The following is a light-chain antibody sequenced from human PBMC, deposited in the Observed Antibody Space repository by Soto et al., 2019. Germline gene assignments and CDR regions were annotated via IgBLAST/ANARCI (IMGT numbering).Light chain of an antibody. V-gene: IGLV2-14*01. Sequence: QSALTQPASVSGSPGQSITISCTGTSSDVGGYNYVSWYQQHPGKAPKLMIYEVSNRPSGVSNRFSGSKSGNTASLTISGLQVEAEAEYYCSSYTSRSTLDYVFGSGTKVTVL. CDR2: EVS. CDR3: SSYTSRSTLDYV. J-gene: IGLJ1*01. CDR1: SSDVGGYNY.